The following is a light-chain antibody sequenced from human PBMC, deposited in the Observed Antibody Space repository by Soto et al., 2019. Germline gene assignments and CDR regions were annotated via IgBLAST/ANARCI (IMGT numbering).Light chain of an antibody. J-gene: IGKJ1*01. Sequence: EIVLTQSPGTLSLSPGDRATLSCRASQSVTSSSLGWYQQKPGQAPRLLIYGASSRATGIPDRFSGSGSGTDFTLTISRLEPEDFAVYYCQQYGSSPRTFGQGTKVEIK. CDR2: GAS. CDR1: QSVTSSS. V-gene: IGKV3-20*01. CDR3: QQYGSSPRT.